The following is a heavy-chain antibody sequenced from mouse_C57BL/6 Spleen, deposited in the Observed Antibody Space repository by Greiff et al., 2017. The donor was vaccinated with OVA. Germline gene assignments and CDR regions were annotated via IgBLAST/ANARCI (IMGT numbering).Heavy chain of an antibody. V-gene: IGHV1-64*01. CDR2: IHPNSGST. Sequence: QVQLQQPGAELVKPGASVKLSCKASGYTFTSYWMHWVKQRPGQGLEWIGLIHPNSGSTNYNEKFKSKATLTVDKSSSTAYMQLSSLTSEDSAVYYCARSGATVVFDYWGQGTTRTVSS. CDR3: ARSGATVVFDY. D-gene: IGHD1-1*01. J-gene: IGHJ2*01. CDR1: GYTFTSYW.